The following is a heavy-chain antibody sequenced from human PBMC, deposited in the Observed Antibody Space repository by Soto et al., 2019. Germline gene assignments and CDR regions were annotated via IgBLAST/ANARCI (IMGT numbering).Heavy chain of an antibody. D-gene: IGHD3-10*01. J-gene: IGHJ3*02. CDR3: VSGQIWFGELLSAFDI. V-gene: IGHV3-74*01. Sequence: GVSLRLSCAASGFTFSSYWMHWVRQAPGKGLVWVSRINSDGSSTSYADSVKGRFTSSRDNAKNTLYLQMNSLRAEDTAVYYCVSGQIWFGELLSAFDIWGQGTMVTVSS. CDR1: GFTFSSYW. CDR2: INSDGSST.